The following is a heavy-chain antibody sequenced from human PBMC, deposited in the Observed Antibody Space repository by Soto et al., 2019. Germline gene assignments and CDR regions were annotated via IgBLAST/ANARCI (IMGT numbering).Heavy chain of an antibody. CDR2: ISDGGGDT. CDR1: GFTFSNYA. CDR3: AKDHFGSGSYRFDY. V-gene: IGHV3-23*01. J-gene: IGHJ4*02. Sequence: EVQLLESGGGLVQPGGSLRLSCAASGFTFSNYAMNWVRQAPGKGLEWVSGISDGGGDTYYADSVKGRFTISRDNSKNTLYLQMTSLRAEDTAVYHCAKDHFGSGSYRFDYWGQGTLVTVSS. D-gene: IGHD3-10*01.